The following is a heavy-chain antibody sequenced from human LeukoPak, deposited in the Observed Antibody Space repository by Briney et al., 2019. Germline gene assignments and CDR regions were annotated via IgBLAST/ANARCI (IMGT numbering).Heavy chain of an antibody. Sequence: GESLKISCQASGDTFSDTYIAWVRQMAGKGLEWMGIVYHDGSDTRYSPSFQGQVTISVDQSISTAYLQWTSLKTSGTAMYYCARFIHGNSLDYWGQGTLVTVSS. V-gene: IGHV5-51*01. CDR3: ARFIHGNSLDY. CDR1: GDTFSDTY. CDR2: VYHDGSDT. J-gene: IGHJ4*02. D-gene: IGHD1-7*01.